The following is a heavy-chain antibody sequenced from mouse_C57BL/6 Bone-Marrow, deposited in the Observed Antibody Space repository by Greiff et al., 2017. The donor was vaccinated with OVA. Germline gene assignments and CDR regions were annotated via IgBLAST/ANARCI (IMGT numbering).Heavy chain of an antibody. Sequence: VQLQQSGAELARPGASVKMSCKASGYTFTSYTMHWVKQRPGQGLEWIGYINPSSGYTKYNQKFKDKATLTADKSSSTAYMQLSSLTSEDSAVYYCARWDLDYYGSRFSFAYWGQGTLVTVSA. CDR3: ARWDLDYYGSRFSFAY. CDR1: GYTFTSYT. V-gene: IGHV1-4*01. D-gene: IGHD1-1*01. CDR2: INPSSGYT. J-gene: IGHJ3*01.